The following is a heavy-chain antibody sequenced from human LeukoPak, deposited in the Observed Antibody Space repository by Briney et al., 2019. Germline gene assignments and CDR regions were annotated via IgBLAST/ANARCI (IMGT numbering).Heavy chain of an antibody. D-gene: IGHD3-10*01. CDR1: GYTFTSYG. J-gene: IGHJ4*02. CDR3: ARVWFGDFVPDVDY. Sequence: GASVKVSCKASGYTFTSYGISWVRQAPGQGLEWMGWISAYNGNTNYAQKLQGRVTMTTDTSTSTAYMEPRSLRSDDTAVYYCARVWFGDFVPDVDYWGQGTLVTVSS. CDR2: ISAYNGNT. V-gene: IGHV1-18*01.